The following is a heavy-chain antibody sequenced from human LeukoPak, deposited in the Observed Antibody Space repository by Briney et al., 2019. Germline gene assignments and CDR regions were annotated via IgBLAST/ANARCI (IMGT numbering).Heavy chain of an antibody. Sequence: QPGGSLRLSCAASGFTFISYAMSWVRQAPGKGLEWVSEISGSDGSTYYADSVKGRFTISRDNSKNTLYLQMNSLRAEDTAVYYCARDRVKNIVVVTAPDYWGQGTLVTVSS. J-gene: IGHJ4*02. CDR2: ISGSDGST. V-gene: IGHV3-23*01. CDR3: ARDRVKNIVVVTAPDY. D-gene: IGHD2-21*02. CDR1: GFTFISYA.